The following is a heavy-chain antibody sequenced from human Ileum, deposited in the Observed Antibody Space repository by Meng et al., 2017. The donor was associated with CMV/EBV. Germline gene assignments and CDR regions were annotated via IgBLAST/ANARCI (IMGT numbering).Heavy chain of an antibody. V-gene: IGHV3-21*01. CDR2: IIGSNRKM. CDR1: GFTFSSYS. CDR3: ARDTYYYDSGSYDDY. D-gene: IGHD3-10*01. Sequence: GGSLRLSCAASGFTFSSYSMNWVRQAPGKGLEWVSSIIGSNRKMYYADSVRGRFTISRDNAKNSLYLQMNSLRAEDTAVYYCARDTYYYDSGSYDDYWGQGTLVTASS. J-gene: IGHJ4*02.